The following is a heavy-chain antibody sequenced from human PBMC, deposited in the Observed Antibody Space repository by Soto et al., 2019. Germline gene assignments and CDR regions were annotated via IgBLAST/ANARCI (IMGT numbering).Heavy chain of an antibody. CDR3: ATSGGRYDYEMSY. D-gene: IGHD3-16*01. Sequence: PSETLSLTCTVSGDSISSFYWSWIRQPAGKGLEWIGRIYTSGSINYNPSLESRVTMSVDTSKNQVSLTLYSVTAADTAVYYCATSGGRYDYEMSYWGQGTLVTVSS. V-gene: IGHV4-4*07. CDR2: IYTSGSI. J-gene: IGHJ4*02. CDR1: GDSISSFY.